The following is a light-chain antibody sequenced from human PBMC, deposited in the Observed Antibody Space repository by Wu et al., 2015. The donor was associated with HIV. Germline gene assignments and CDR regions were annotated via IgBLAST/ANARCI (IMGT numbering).Light chain of an antibody. CDR2: SAS. CDR1: QPISSY. CDR3: QQYYDYPLT. J-gene: IGKJ1*01. Sequence: AIRMTQSPSSLSASTGDRVTITCRASQPISSYLAWYQQKPGRAPKLLVYSASASQSGVPSRFNGSGSGTDFALTISCLQSEDFALYYCQQYYDYPLTFGQGTKVEVK. V-gene: IGKV1-8*01.